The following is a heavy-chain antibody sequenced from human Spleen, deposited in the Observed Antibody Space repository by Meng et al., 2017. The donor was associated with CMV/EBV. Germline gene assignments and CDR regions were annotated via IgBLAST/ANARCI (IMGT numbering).Heavy chain of an antibody. J-gene: IGHJ4*02. D-gene: IGHD3-10*01. CDR2: INHSGST. V-gene: IGHV4-34*01. CDR1: GGSFSGYY. Sequence: SQTLSLTCAVYGGSFSGYYWSWIRQPPGKGLEWIGEINHSGSTNYNPSLKSRVTISVDTSKNQFSLKLSSVTAADTAVYYCARLGGIVSMVRGLPDYWGQGTLVTVSS. CDR3: ARLGGIVSMVRGLPDY.